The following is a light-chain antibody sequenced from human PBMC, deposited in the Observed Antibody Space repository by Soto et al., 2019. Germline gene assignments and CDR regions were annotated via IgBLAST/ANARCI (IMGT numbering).Light chain of an antibody. CDR3: SSYTTSSTRV. Sequence: SALTQPASVSGSPGQSITISCTGTSSDVGAYDFVSWYQQHPDKAPKLMIYEVRNRPSGVSNRFSGSKSVNTATLTISGLQAVDEADYYCSSYTTSSTRVFGTGTKLTVL. CDR2: EVR. J-gene: IGLJ1*01. CDR1: SSDVGAYDF. V-gene: IGLV2-14*03.